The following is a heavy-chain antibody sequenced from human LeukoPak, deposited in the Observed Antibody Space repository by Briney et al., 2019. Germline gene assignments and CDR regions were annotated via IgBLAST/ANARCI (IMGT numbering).Heavy chain of an antibody. CDR1: GYSFTTYW. CDR3: ARPLLGYCSSTSCQAFDY. D-gene: IGHD2-2*01. Sequence: GESLKISCKASGYSFTTYWIGWVRQMPGKGLEWMGIIYPADSAAKYSPSFQGQVTISADTSISTAYLQWSSLKASDTAMYYCARPLLGYCSSTSCQAFDYWGQGTLVTVSS. V-gene: IGHV5-51*01. CDR2: IYPADSAA. J-gene: IGHJ4*02.